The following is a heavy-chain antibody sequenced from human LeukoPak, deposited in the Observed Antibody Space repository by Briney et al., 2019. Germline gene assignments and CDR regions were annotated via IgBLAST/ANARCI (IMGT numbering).Heavy chain of an antibody. CDR1: GFTFSSYG. CDR2: ISYDGSNK. CDR3: AKMVYDSSGLGDY. Sequence: GGSLRLSCAASGFTFSSYGMHWVRQAPGKGLEWVAVISYDGSNKYYADSVKGRFTISRDNSKNTLYLQMNSLRAEDTAVYYCAKMVYDSSGLGDYWGQGTLVTVSS. J-gene: IGHJ4*02. V-gene: IGHV3-30*18. D-gene: IGHD3-22*01.